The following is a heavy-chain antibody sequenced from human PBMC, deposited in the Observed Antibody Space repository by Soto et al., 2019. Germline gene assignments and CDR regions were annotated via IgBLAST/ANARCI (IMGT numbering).Heavy chain of an antibody. V-gene: IGHV1-18*01. Sequence: ASVKVSCKASGYTFTSYGISWVRQAPGQGLEWMGWISAYNGNTNYAQKLRGRVTMTTDTSTSTAYMELRSLRSDDTAVYYCARDSDYGGNSDAFDIWGQGTMVTVSS. CDR1: GYTFTSYG. J-gene: IGHJ3*02. CDR3: ARDSDYGGNSDAFDI. D-gene: IGHD4-17*01. CDR2: ISAYNGNT.